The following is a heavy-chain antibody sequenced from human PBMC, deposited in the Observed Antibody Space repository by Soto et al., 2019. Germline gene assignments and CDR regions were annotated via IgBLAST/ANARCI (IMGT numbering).Heavy chain of an antibody. CDR1: VYTYTTSG. Sequence: QVQLVQSGGEVKKPGASVKVSCKASVYTYTTSGVRWVRQEPGQGLEWMGWVSGYNVNTKYEEKFHDRVTMTTDTSTSTAYLALGSLTTDDTAVYYCARAGELPYYYYGMDVWGQGTTVIVSS. D-gene: IGHD1-7*01. CDR3: ARAGELPYYYYGMDV. V-gene: IGHV1-18*01. CDR2: VSGYNVNT. J-gene: IGHJ6*02.